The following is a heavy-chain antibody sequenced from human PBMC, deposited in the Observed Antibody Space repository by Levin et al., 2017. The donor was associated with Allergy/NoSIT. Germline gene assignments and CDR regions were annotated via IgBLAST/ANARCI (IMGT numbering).Heavy chain of an antibody. D-gene: IGHD2-2*01. CDR2: INHSGST. Sequence: SETLSLTCAVYGGSFSGYYWSWIRQPPGKGLEWIGEINHSGSTNYNPSLKSRVTISVDTSKNQFSLKLSSVTAADTAVYYCARTYCSSTSCHYYYYGMDVWGQGTTVTVSS. V-gene: IGHV4-34*01. J-gene: IGHJ6*02. CDR3: ARTYCSSTSCHYYYYGMDV. CDR1: GGSFSGYY.